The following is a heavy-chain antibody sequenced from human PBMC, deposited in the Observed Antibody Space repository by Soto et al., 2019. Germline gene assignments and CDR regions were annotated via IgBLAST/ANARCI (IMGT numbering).Heavy chain of an antibody. D-gene: IGHD2-2*01. Sequence: GASVKVSRKASGYTFTSYAIHWVRPAPGQRLEWMGWINAGNGNTKYSQKFQGRITLTRDTSTSTVYMDLSSLRSEDTAVYYCARGHTVKYVGFDYWGQGTLVTVSS. CDR2: INAGNGNT. V-gene: IGHV1-3*01. J-gene: IGHJ4*02. CDR3: ARGHTVKYVGFDY. CDR1: GYTFTSYA.